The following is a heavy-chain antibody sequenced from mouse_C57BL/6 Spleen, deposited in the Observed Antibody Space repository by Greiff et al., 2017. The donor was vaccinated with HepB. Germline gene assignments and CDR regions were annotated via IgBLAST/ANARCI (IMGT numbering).Heavy chain of an antibody. J-gene: IGHJ4*01. V-gene: IGHV1-9*01. D-gene: IGHD1-1*01. Sequence: QVQLQKSGAELMKPGASVKLSCKATGYTFTGYWIEWVKQRPGHGLEWIGEILPGSGSTNYNEKFKGKATFTADTSSNTAYMQLSSLTTEDSAIYYCARGPIYYYGSSSYYYAMDYWGQGTSVTVSS. CDR3: ARGPIYYYGSSSYYYAMDY. CDR2: ILPGSGST. CDR1: GYTFTGYW.